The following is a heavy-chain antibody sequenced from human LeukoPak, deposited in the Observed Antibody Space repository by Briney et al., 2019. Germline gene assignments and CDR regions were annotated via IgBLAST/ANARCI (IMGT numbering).Heavy chain of an antibody. CDR1: GGSISSYY. J-gene: IGHJ6*02. CDR2: IYYSGST. Sequence: SETLSLTCTVSGGSISSYYWSWIRQPPGKGLEWIGYIYYSGSTNYNPSLKSRVTISVDTPKNQFSLKLSSVTAADTAVYYCARAGRYYYYGMDVWGQGTTVTVSS. V-gene: IGHV4-59*01. CDR3: ARAGRYYYYGMDV.